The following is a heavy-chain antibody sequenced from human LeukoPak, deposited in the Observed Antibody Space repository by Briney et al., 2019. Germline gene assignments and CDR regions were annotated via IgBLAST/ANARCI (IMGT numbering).Heavy chain of an antibody. J-gene: IGHJ6*02. Sequence: GGSLRLSCAASGFXFSSYSINWVRQAPGKGLEWVSSISSSSSYIYYADSVKGRFTISRDNAKNSLYLQMNSLRAEDTAVYYCARARVRGVIKYYYYGMDVWGQGTTVTVSS. V-gene: IGHV3-21*01. CDR1: GFXFSSYS. D-gene: IGHD3-10*01. CDR2: ISSSSSYI. CDR3: ARARVRGVIKYYYYGMDV.